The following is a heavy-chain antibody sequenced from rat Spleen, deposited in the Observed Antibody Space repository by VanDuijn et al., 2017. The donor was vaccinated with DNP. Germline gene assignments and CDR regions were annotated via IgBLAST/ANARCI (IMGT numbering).Heavy chain of an antibody. D-gene: IGHD1-9*01. CDR2: INYSGST. CDR3: ARGVSSYYGYNSYWYFDF. V-gene: IGHV3-1*01. J-gene: IGHJ1*01. Sequence: EVRLQESGPGLVQPSQSLSLTCSVTGHSITSNYWAWIRKFPGNKVEWIGYINYSGSTGYNPSLKSRISITRDTSKNQFFLQLNSVTTEDTATYYCARGVSSYYGYNSYWYFDFWGPGTMVTVSS. CDR1: GHSITSNY.